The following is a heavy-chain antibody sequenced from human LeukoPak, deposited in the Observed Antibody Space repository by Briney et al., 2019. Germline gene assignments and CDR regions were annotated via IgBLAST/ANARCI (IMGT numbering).Heavy chain of an antibody. CDR2: IYYSGST. V-gene: IGHV4-39*07. D-gene: IGHD6-13*01. CDR1: GGSISSSSYY. J-gene: IGHJ3*01. Sequence: SETLSLTCTVSGGSISSSSYYWGWIRQPPGKALEWIGSIYYSGSTYYNPSLKSRVTISVDTSKNQFSLKLRSVTAADTAVYYCARISSSNWYNERGAFAVWGQGTMVTVSS. CDR3: ARISSSNWYNERGAFAV.